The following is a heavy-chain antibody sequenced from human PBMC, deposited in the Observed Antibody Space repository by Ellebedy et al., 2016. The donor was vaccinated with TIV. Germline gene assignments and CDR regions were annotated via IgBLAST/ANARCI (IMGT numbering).Heavy chain of an antibody. D-gene: IGHD6-6*01. Sequence: PGGSLRLSCAASGFTFDDYAMHWVRQAPGKGLEWVSGISWNSGSIGYADSVKGRFTISRDNAKNSLYLQMNSLRAEDTALYYCAKDQSALYSSSSRANWFDPWGQGTPVTVSS. J-gene: IGHJ5*02. V-gene: IGHV3-9*01. CDR2: ISWNSGSI. CDR1: GFTFDDYA. CDR3: AKDQSALYSSSSRANWFDP.